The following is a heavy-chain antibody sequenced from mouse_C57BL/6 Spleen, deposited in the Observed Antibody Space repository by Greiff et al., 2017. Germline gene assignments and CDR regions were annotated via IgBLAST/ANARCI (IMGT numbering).Heavy chain of an antibody. D-gene: IGHD2-1*01. Sequence: DVQLQESGPGLVKPSQSLSLTCSVTGYSITSGYYWNWIRQFPGNKLEWMGYISYDGSNNYNPSLKNRISITRDTSKNQFFLKLNSVTTEDTATYYCASGLYGNFDYWGQGTTLTVSS. CDR2: ISYDGSN. CDR3: ASGLYGNFDY. J-gene: IGHJ2*01. CDR1: GYSITSGYY. V-gene: IGHV3-6*01.